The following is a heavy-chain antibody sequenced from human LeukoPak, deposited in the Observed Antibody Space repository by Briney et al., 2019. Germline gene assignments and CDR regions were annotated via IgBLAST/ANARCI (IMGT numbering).Heavy chain of an antibody. Sequence: SETLSLTCAVYGGSFSGYYWSWIRQPPGKGLEWIGEINHSGSTNYNPSLKSRVTISVDTSKNQFSLKLSSVTAADTAVYYCARQYIVVPQFLRHARFDYWGQGTLVTVSS. J-gene: IGHJ4*02. CDR3: ARQYIVVPQFLRHARFDY. CDR1: GGSFSGYY. V-gene: IGHV4-34*01. CDR2: INHSGST. D-gene: IGHD5/OR15-5a*01.